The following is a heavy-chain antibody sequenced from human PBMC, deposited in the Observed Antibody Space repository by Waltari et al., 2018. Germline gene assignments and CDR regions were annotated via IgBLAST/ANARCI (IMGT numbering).Heavy chain of an antibody. J-gene: IGHJ4*02. V-gene: IGHV1-46*01. D-gene: IGHD1-26*01. CDR1: GYTFTSYY. CDR2: INPSGGST. Sequence: QVQLVQSGAEVKKPGASVKVSCKASGYTFTSYYMHLGRQAPGQGLEWMGIINPSGGSTSYAQKFQGRVTMTRDTSTSTVYMELSSLRSEDTAVYYCAREGGAAPYDYWGQGTLVTVSS. CDR3: AREGGAAPYDY.